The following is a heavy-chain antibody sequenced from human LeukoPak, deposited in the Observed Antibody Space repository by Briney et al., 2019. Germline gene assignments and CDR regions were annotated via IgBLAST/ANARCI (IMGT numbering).Heavy chain of an antibody. CDR3: ARLRGPYWFDP. CDR2: INHSGST. Sequence: SETLSLTCAVYGGSFSGYYWSWIRQPPGKGLEWIGEINHSGSTNYNPSLKSRVTISVDTSKNQFSLKLSSVTAADAAVYYCARLRGPYWFDPWGQGTLVTVSS. D-gene: IGHD2-15*01. V-gene: IGHV4-34*01. J-gene: IGHJ5*02. CDR1: GGSFSGYY.